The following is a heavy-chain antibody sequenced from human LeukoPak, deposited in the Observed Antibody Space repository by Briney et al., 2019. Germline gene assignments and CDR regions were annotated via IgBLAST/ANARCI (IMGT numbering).Heavy chain of an antibody. V-gene: IGHV3-23*01. CDR3: AKGQSGWSRGDSDL. CDR2: ISASGSNT. D-gene: IGHD6-19*01. Sequence: PGGSLRLSCAASGFTFSNYAMSWVRQAPGKGLEWVPAISASGSNTYYAESVKGRFTISRDNSKHTLYLQMNSLRAEGTAVYYCAKGQSGWSRGDSDLWGQGALVSVSS. J-gene: IGHJ4*02. CDR1: GFTFSNYA.